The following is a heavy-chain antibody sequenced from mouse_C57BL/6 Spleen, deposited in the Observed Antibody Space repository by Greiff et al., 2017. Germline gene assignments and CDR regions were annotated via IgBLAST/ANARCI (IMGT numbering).Heavy chain of an antibody. CDR3: AREDWDDYDDGRGFAY. J-gene: IGHJ3*01. Sequence: EVHLVESGGGLVKPGGSLKLSCAASGFTFSDYGMHWVRQAPEKGLEWVAYISSGSSTIYYADTVKGRFNISRDNAKNTLFLQMTSLRSEDTAMYYCAREDWDDYDDGRGFAYWGQGTLVTVSA. CDR2: ISSGSSTI. V-gene: IGHV5-17*01. CDR1: GFTFSDYG. D-gene: IGHD2-4*01.